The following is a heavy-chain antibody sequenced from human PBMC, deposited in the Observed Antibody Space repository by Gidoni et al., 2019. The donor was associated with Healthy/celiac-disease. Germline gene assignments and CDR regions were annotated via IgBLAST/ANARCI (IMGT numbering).Heavy chain of an antibody. D-gene: IGHD3-16*01. J-gene: IGHJ3*02. Sequence: EVQLVESGGGLVQPGGSLRLSWAASGFTFSSYWMSWVRQAPGKGLEWVANIKQDGSEKYYVDSVKGRFTISRDNAKNSLYLQMNSLRAEDTAVYYCARGDPQDAFDIWGQGTMVTVSS. CDR3: ARGDPQDAFDI. CDR1: GFTFSSYW. V-gene: IGHV3-7*03. CDR2: IKQDGSEK.